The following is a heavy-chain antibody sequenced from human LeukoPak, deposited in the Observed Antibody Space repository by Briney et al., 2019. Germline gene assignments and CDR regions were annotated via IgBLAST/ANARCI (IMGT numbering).Heavy chain of an antibody. CDR1: GFSISSSSYY. V-gene: IGHV4-39*01. D-gene: IGHD4-17*01. J-gene: IGHJ3*02. CDR3: ARLLTVTTLDAFDI. Sequence: SETLSLTCTVSGFSISSSSYYWGWIRQPPGKGLEWIGSIYYSGSTYYNPSLKSRVTISVDTSKNQFSLKLSSVTAADTAVYYCARLLTVTTLDAFDIWGQGTMVTVSS. CDR2: IYYSGST.